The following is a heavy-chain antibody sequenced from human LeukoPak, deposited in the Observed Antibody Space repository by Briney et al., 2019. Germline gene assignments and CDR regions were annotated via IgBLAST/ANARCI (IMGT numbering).Heavy chain of an antibody. CDR2: IEQDGSEK. V-gene: IGHV3-7*01. CDR3: ARGKYYYDSTGYYPGGDY. D-gene: IGHD3-22*01. CDR1: GFTFSSYW. Sequence: GGSLRLSCAASGFTFSSYWMSWVRQAPGKGLEWVANIEQDGSEKYYVDSMKGRFIISRDNAKNSLYLQMNSLRAEDTAVYYCARGKYYYDSTGYYPGGDYWGQGTLVTVSS. J-gene: IGHJ4*02.